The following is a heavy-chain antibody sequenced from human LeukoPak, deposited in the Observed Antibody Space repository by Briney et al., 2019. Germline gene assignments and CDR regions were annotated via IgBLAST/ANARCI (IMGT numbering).Heavy chain of an antibody. Sequence: GGSLRLSCAASGFTFSSSAMSWVRQAPGKGLEWVSAISNNGGYTYYADSVQGRFTISRDNSKSTLCLQMNSLRAEDTAVYYCAKDGDSSGWYALTFDYWGQGTLVTVSS. CDR3: AKDGDSSGWYALTFDY. V-gene: IGHV3-23*01. J-gene: IGHJ4*02. D-gene: IGHD6-19*01. CDR2: ISNNGGYT. CDR1: GFTFSSSA.